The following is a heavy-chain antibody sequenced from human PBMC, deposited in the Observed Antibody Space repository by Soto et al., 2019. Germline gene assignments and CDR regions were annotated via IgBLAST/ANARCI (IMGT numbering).Heavy chain of an antibody. D-gene: IGHD1-26*01. CDR1: GYSFTSYW. V-gene: IGHV5-51*01. CDR3: ARRQVEWELIDDAFDI. Sequence: GESLKISCKGSGYSFTSYWIGWVRQMSGKGLEWMGIIYPGDSDTRYSPSFQGQVTISADKSISTAYLQWSSLKASDADMYYCARRQVEWELIDDAFDIWGQGTMVTVSS. CDR2: IYPGDSDT. J-gene: IGHJ3*02.